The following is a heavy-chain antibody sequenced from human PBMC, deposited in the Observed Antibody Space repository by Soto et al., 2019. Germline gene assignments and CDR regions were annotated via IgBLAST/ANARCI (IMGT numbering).Heavy chain of an antibody. CDR2: INHSGST. V-gene: IGHV4-34*01. CDR1: GGSFSGYY. D-gene: IGHD5-18*01. Sequence: PSETLSLTCAVYGGSFSGYYWSWIRQPPGKGLEWIGEINHSGSTNYNPSLKSRVTISVDTSKNQFSLKLSSVTAADTAVYYCARKGPYSYGYYFDYWGQGTLVTVSS. CDR3: ARKGPYSYGYYFDY. J-gene: IGHJ4*02.